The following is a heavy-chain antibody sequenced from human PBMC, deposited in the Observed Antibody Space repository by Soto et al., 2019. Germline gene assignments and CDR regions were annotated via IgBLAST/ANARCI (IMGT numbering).Heavy chain of an antibody. CDR2: IIPILGIA. D-gene: IGHD6-19*01. J-gene: IGHJ4*02. Sequence: QVQLVQSGAEVKKPGSSVKVSCKASGGTFSSYTISWVRQAPGQGLEWMGRIIPILGIANYAQKFQGRVTIPADKSTSTAYMELSSLTSEDTAVYYCASISSGWTLIDYWGQGTLVTVSS. V-gene: IGHV1-69*02. CDR1: GGTFSSYT. CDR3: ASISSGWTLIDY.